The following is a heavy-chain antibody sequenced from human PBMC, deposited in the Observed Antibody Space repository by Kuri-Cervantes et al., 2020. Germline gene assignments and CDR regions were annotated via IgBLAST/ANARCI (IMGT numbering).Heavy chain of an antibody. CDR3: ARGVVVAATLGWFDP. CDR2: INSDGSST. CDR1: GFTFSSYW. J-gene: IGHJ5*02. D-gene: IGHD2-15*01. Sequence: GESLKISCAASGFTFSSYWMHWVRQAPGKGLVWVSRINSDGSSTSYADSVKGRFTISRDNAKNTLYLQMNSLRAEDTAVYYCARGVVVAATLGWFDPWGQGTLVTVSS. V-gene: IGHV3-74*01.